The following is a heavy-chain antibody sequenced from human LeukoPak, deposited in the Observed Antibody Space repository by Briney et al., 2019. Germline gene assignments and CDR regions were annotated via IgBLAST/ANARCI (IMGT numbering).Heavy chain of an antibody. J-gene: IGHJ4*02. CDR1: GFTFSSYS. CDR2: ITASGTAM. CDR3: ASSGSYRFDY. D-gene: IGHD1-26*01. Sequence: GGSLRLSCAASGFTFSSYSMNWVRQAPGKGLEWVSHITASGTAMFYADSVRGRFTISRDNAKNSLYLQMNSLRDEDTAVYYCASSGSYRFDYWGQGTLVTVSS. V-gene: IGHV3-48*02.